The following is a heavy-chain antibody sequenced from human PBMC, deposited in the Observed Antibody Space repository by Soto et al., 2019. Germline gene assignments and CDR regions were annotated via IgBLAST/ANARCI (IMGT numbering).Heavy chain of an antibody. CDR3: ARDCSGGSCYPGMDV. CDR1: GFNFNSYT. J-gene: IGHJ6*02. V-gene: IGHV3-21*01. CDR2: ISSSGYI. D-gene: IGHD2-15*01. Sequence: EVQLVESGGGLVKPGGSLRLSCAASGFNFNSYTINWVRQAPGQRLEWLSSISSSGYIFSTDSVRGRFTISRDNAKNSVYLQINSLRDEDTAVYFCARDCSGGSCYPGMDVWGQGTTVTVS.